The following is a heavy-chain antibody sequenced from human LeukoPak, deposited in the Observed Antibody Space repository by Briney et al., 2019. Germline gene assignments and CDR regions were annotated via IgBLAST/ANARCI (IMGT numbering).Heavy chain of an antibody. D-gene: IGHD1-26*01. Sequence: ASVKASCKASGYTFTSYYMHWVRQAPGQGLEWMGIINPSGGSTSYAQKFQGRVTMTRDMSTSTAYMELSSLRSEDTAVYYCARVYSGSYYDYWGQGTLVTVSS. CDR2: INPSGGST. CDR3: ARVYSGSYYDY. CDR1: GYTFTSYY. V-gene: IGHV1-46*01. J-gene: IGHJ4*02.